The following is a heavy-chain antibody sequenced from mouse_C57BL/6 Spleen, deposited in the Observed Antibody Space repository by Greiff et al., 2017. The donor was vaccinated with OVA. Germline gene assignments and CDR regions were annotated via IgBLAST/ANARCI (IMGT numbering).Heavy chain of an antibody. Sequence: EVKVVESGGGLVQPGGSLSLSCAASGFTFTDYYMSWVRQPPGKALEWLGFIRNKANGYTTEYSASVKGRFTISRDNSQSILYLQMNALRAEDSATYYCARYIGYFDVWGTGTTVTVSS. CDR3: ARYIGYFDV. V-gene: IGHV7-3*01. CDR2: IRNKANGYTT. CDR1: GFTFTDYY. J-gene: IGHJ1*03.